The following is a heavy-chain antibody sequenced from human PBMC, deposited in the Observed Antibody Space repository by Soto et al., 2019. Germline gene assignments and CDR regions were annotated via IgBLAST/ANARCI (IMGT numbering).Heavy chain of an antibody. CDR1: GDTFDTYT. CDR2: IIPMFRTT. CDR3: AGGDGGADAFDL. J-gene: IGHJ3*01. D-gene: IGHD3-16*01. Sequence: QVQLVQSGTEVRKPGSSVNVSCQASGDTFDTYTFSWVRQAPGQGLQWMGEIIPMFRTTKYAPRCQGRLTLTADDSTRIVYMQLNSLTFEDTAVYYCAGGDGGADAFDLWGQGTMIAVSS. V-gene: IGHV1-69*12.